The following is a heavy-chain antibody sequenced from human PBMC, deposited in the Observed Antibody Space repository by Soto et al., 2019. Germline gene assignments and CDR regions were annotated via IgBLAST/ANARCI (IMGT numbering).Heavy chain of an antibody. CDR1: GYTFTSYD. CDR3: ARHPQQLVRKYYYGMDV. J-gene: IGHJ6*02. Sequence: GASVKVSCKASGYTFTSYDINWVRQATGRGLEWMGWMNPNSGNTGYAQKFQGRVTMTRNTSISTAYMELSSLRSEDTAVYYCARHPQQLVRKYYYGMDVWGQGTTVTVSS. D-gene: IGHD6-13*01. V-gene: IGHV1-8*01. CDR2: MNPNSGNT.